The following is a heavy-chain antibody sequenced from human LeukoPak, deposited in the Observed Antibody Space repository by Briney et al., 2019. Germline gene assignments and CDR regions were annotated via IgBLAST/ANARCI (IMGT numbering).Heavy chain of an antibody. Sequence: PGGSLRLSCAAPGFTFITYAMTWVRQAPGKGLEWVSAISDSGGKTHYADSVRGRFTISRDNSKNTLYLQMNSLRPEDTAVYYCAKDWSCDTWGQGTMVTVSS. CDR3: AKDWSCDT. J-gene: IGHJ3*02. CDR1: GFTFITYA. V-gene: IGHV3-23*01. CDR2: ISDSGGKT.